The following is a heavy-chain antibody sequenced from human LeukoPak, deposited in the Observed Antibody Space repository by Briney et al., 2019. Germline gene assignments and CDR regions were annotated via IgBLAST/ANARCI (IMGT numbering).Heavy chain of an antibody. V-gene: IGHV4-39*01. CDR2: IYYSGST. D-gene: IGHD1-26*01. CDR1: GGSISSSSYY. J-gene: IGHJ4*02. CDR3: ARRGRELRLDY. Sequence: SETLSLTCTVSGGSISSSSYYWGWIRQPPGKGLGWIGSIYYSGSTYYNPSLKSRVTISVDTSKNQFSLKLSSVTAADTAVYYCARRGRELRLDYWGQGTLVTVSS.